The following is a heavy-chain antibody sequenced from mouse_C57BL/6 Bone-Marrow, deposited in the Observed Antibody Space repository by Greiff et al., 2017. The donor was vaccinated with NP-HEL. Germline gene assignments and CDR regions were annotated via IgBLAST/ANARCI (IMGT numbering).Heavy chain of an antibody. Sequence: EVKLVESGGGLVQPGGSLKLSCAASGFTFSDYGMAWVRQAPRKGPEWVAFISNLAYSIYYADTVTGRFTISRENAKNTLYLEMSSLRSEDTAMYYCARQGDDDGHWYFDVWGTGTTVTVSS. CDR2: ISNLAYSI. CDR3: ARQGDDDGHWYFDV. CDR1: GFTFSDYG. D-gene: IGHD2-4*01. J-gene: IGHJ1*03. V-gene: IGHV5-15*01.